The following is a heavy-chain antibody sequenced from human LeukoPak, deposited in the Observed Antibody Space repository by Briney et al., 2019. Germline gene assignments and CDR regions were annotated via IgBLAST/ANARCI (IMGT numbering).Heavy chain of an antibody. CDR3: ARSIAARYDY. J-gene: IGHJ4*02. CDR2: IYYSGST. CDR1: GGSISGYY. D-gene: IGHD6-6*01. Sequence: SETLSLTCTVSGGSISGYYWSWIRQPPGKGLEWIGYIYYSGSTNYNPSLKSRVTISVDTSKNQFSLKLSSVTAADTAVYYCARSIAARYDYWGQGTLVTVSS. V-gene: IGHV4-59*01.